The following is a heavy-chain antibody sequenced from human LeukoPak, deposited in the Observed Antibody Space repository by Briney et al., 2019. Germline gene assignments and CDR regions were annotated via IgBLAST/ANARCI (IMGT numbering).Heavy chain of an antibody. J-gene: IGHJ3*02. CDR2: IHYTGTT. V-gene: IGHV4-39*01. CDR1: GGSISGTSYV. Sequence: PSETLSLTCSVSGGSISGTSYVWGWIRQPPGKGLEWIVSIHYTGTTYYNPSLKSRVTISIDTSKNQFSLELTSVTAADTAVYYCARRDAHAFDIWGQGTMVTVSS. CDR3: ARRDAHAFDI.